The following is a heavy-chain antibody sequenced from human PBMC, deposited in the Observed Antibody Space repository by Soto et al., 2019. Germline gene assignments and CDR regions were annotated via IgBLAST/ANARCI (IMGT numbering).Heavy chain of an antibody. D-gene: IGHD3-3*01. V-gene: IGHV3-30*09. J-gene: IGHJ6*02. CDR1: GFTFSDYG. Sequence: QAQVVESGGDVVQPGRSLRLSCVVSGFTFSDYGFHWVRQAPGKGLEWVAVISYDGNNKNYADSVKGRFAISRDNSKNMVFMEMNSLRIEDTAVYYCARDINDFWSGYAERVYGTDVWGQGTMVTVSS. CDR2: ISYDGNNK. CDR3: ARDINDFWSGYAERVYGTDV.